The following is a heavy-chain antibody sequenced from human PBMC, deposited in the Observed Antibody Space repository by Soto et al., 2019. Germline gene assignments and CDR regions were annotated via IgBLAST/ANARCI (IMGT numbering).Heavy chain of an antibody. D-gene: IGHD4-4*01. CDR1: GFTFSSYG. V-gene: IGHV3-33*01. CDR3: ARDQLDDYSNYGYYYYYGMDV. J-gene: IGHJ6*02. Sequence: GGSLRLSCAASGFTFSSYGMHWVRQAPGRGLEWVAVIWYDGSNKYYADSVKGRFTISRDNSKNTLYLQMNSLRAEDTAVYYCARDQLDDYSNYGYYYYYGMDVWGQGTTVTVSS. CDR2: IWYDGSNK.